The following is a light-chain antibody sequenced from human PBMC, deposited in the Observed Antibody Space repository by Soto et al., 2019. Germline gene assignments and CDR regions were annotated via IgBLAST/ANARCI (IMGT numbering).Light chain of an antibody. Sequence: QSVLTQPPSASGAPGQSVTIPRTGTSSEVGGYNYVSLYQQHPGKTPKLMIYEVSKRPSGVPDRFSGSKSGNTASLTVSGLQAEDEADYYCSSYAGSNNLVFGTGTKVTVL. CDR1: SSEVGGYNY. V-gene: IGLV2-8*01. CDR2: EVS. CDR3: SSYAGSNNLV. J-gene: IGLJ1*01.